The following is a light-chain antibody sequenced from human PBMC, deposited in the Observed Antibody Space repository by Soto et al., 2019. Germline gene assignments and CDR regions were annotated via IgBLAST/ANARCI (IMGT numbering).Light chain of an antibody. CDR2: GAS. CDR3: QHYAGGSRIT. V-gene: IGKV3-20*01. Sequence: EILLTQSPDTLSLSPGERATLSCRAAQSVGTRLAWYQHKTGQAPRLLISGASSRATGIPDRFTGSGSETSFTLTISRLEPEDFALYYCQHYAGGSRITFGQGTRLEIK. J-gene: IGKJ5*01. CDR1: QSVGTR.